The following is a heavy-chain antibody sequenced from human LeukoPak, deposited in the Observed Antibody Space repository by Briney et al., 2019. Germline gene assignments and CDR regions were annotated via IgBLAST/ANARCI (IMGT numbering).Heavy chain of an antibody. J-gene: IGHJ4*02. CDR3: ARGQSAYDFWSGYYTKYYFDY. D-gene: IGHD3-3*01. V-gene: IGHV1-69*13. CDR2: IIPIFGTA. Sequence: ASVRVSCKASGGTFSSYAISWVRQAPGQGLEWMGGIIPIFGTANYAQKFQGRVTITADESTSTAHMELSSLRSEDTAVYYCARGQSAYDFWSGYYTKYYFDYWGQGTLVTVSS. CDR1: GGTFSSYA.